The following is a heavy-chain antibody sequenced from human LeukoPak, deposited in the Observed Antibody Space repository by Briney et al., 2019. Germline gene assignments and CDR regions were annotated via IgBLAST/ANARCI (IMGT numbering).Heavy chain of an antibody. CDR1: GYSFTSYW. Sequence: GESLKISCKGSGYSFTSYWIGWVRQMPGKGLAWMGIIYPGDSDTRYSPSFQDQVTISGDKSISTAYVQWSSLKASDTAMYYCARRDSSSKHFDYWGQGTLVTVSS. CDR2: IYPGDSDT. CDR3: ARRDSSSKHFDY. J-gene: IGHJ4*02. V-gene: IGHV5-51*01. D-gene: IGHD6-13*01.